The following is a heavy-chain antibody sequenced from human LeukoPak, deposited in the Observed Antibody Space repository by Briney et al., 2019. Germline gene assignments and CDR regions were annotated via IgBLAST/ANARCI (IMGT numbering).Heavy chain of an antibody. CDR2: IYYSGST. V-gene: IGHV4-59*01. CDR1: GGSISSYY. Sequence: SETLSLTCTVSGGSISSYYWSWIRQPPGKGLEWIGYIYYSGSTNYNPSLKSRVTISVDTSKNQFPLKLSSVTAADTAVYYCARFATESGSYQTFDYWGQGTLVTVSS. D-gene: IGHD1-26*01. CDR3: ARFATESGSYQTFDY. J-gene: IGHJ4*02.